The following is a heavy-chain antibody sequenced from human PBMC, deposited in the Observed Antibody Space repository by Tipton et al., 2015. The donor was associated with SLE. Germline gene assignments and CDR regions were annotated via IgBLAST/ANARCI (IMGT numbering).Heavy chain of an antibody. CDR2: VWYDGTTK. Sequence: SLRLSCAVSGFIFSSYGMHWVRQAPGKGLEWVALVWYDGTTKYYADSVKGRFTISRDDSKNTLYLQMNSLRDEDTAVYYCASEGRPGSIIYHFVYWGQGTLVTVSS. J-gene: IGHJ4*02. CDR3: ASEGRPGSIIYHFVY. D-gene: IGHD1-14*01. V-gene: IGHV3-33*01. CDR1: GFIFSSYG.